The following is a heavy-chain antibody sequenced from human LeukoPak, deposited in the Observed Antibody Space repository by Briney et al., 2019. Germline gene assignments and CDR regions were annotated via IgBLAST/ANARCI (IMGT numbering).Heavy chain of an antibody. CDR2: IRSSSSYI. Sequence: PGGSLRLSCAASGFTFSSYSMNWVRQAPGKGLEWVSSIRSSSSYIYYADSVKGRCTISRDNGKNSLYLQMNSVRAEDTAVYYCARVPTIYCSGGSCHSHHFDYWGQGTLVTVSS. CDR3: ARVPTIYCSGGSCHSHHFDY. J-gene: IGHJ4*02. D-gene: IGHD2-15*01. V-gene: IGHV3-21*01. CDR1: GFTFSSYS.